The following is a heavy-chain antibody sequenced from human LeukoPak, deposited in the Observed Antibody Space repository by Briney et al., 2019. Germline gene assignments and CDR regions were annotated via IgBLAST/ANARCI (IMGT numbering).Heavy chain of an antibody. CDR3: ASSLDFWSGYYFSA. CDR2: INHSGST. CDR1: GGSFSGYY. D-gene: IGHD3-3*01. J-gene: IGHJ5*02. Sequence: SETLSLTCAVYGGSFSGYYWSWIRQPPGKRLEWIGEINHSGSTNYNPSLKSRVTISVDTSKNQFPLKLSSVTAADTAVYYCASSLDFWSGYYFSAWGQGTLVTVSS. V-gene: IGHV4-34*01.